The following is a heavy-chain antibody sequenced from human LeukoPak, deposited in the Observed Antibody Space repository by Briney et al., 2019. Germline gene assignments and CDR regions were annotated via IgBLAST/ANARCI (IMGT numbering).Heavy chain of an antibody. J-gene: IGHJ5*02. Sequence: PGGSLRLSCAASGFTFSSHSMNWVRQAPGKGPEWISYITSSSSTIYYADSVKGRFTISRDNAKNSLYLQMNSLRDEDTAVYYCARGTSPFDPWGRGTLVTVSS. CDR1: GFTFSSHS. V-gene: IGHV3-48*02. CDR2: ITSSSSTI. CDR3: ARGTSPFDP.